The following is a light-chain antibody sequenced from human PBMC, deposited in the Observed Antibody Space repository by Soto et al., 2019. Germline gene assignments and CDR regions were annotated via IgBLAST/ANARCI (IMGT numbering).Light chain of an antibody. CDR2: DAS. CDR3: QQYSSSPLT. CDR1: QTVRNNY. J-gene: IGKJ1*01. Sequence: EIVLTQSPGTVSFSQGERASLSCRASQTVRNNYLAWYQQKPGQAPRLVIYDASSRATGIPDRFSASGSGTDFTLTISRLEPEDVAVYYCQQYSSSPLTFGQGTKVDIK. V-gene: IGKV3-20*01.